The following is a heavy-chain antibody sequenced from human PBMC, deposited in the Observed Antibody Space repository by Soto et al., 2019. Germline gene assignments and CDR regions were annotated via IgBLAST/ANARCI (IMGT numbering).Heavy chain of an antibody. V-gene: IGHV6-1*01. Sequence: SQTLSLTCAISGDSVSSNSAAWHWIRQSPSRGLEWLGRTYYRSKWYNDYAVSVKSRITINPDSSNNHFFLQLNSVTPEDTAVFYCARDWDAGAAATFDYWGQGTLVTVSS. D-gene: IGHD6-13*01. CDR3: ARDWDAGAAATFDY. J-gene: IGHJ4*02. CDR2: TYYRSKWYN. CDR1: GDSVSSNSAA.